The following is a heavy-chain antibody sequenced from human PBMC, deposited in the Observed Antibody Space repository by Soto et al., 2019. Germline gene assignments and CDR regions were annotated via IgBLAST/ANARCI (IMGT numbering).Heavy chain of an antibody. CDR3: AREFRADDY. CDR2: ISSSSSTI. Sequence: EVQLVESGGGLVQPGGSLRLSCAASGFTFSSYSMNWVHQAPGKGLEWVSYISSSSSTIYYADSVKGRFTISRDNAKNSLYLQMNSLRAEDTAVYYCAREFRADDYWGQGTLVTVSS. CDR1: GFTFSSYS. V-gene: IGHV3-48*01. J-gene: IGHJ4*02.